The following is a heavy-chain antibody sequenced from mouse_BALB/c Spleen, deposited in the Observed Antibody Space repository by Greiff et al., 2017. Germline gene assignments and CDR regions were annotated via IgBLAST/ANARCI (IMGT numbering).Heavy chain of an antibody. CDR2: INPSTGYT. CDR1: GYTFTSYW. J-gene: IGHJ4*01. CDR3: ARSGGHYAMDY. V-gene: IGHV1-7*01. Sequence: VKLMESGAELAKPGASVKMSCKASGYTFTSYWMHWVKQRPGQGLEWIGYINPSTGYTEYNQKFKDKATLTADKSSSTAYMQLSSLTSEDSAVYYCARSGGHYAMDYWGQGTSVTVSS. D-gene: IGHD3-3*01.